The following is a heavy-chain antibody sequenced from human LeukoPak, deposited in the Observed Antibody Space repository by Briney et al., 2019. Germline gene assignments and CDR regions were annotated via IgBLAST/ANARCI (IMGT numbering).Heavy chain of an antibody. CDR3: AKKGATTGDFDY. J-gene: IGHJ4*02. D-gene: IGHD1-26*01. CDR1: GFTFSSYS. CDR2: ISSSSSYI. V-gene: IGHV3-21*04. Sequence: GGSLRLSCAASGFTFSSYSMNWVRRAPGKGLEWVSSISSSSSYIYYADSVKGRFTISRDNSKNTLYLQMNSLRAEDTAVYYCAKKGATTGDFDYWGQGTLVTVSS.